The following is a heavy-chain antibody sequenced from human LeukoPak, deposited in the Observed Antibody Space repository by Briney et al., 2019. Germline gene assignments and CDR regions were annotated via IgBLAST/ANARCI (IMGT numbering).Heavy chain of an antibody. D-gene: IGHD5-24*01. J-gene: IGHJ5*02. CDR3: ARVGDGYNSEGDWFDP. Sequence: GASVKVSCKASGYTFTGYYMHWVRQPHGQGLGWMGGSTLNSGGTNYAQKFQGRVTMTRDTSISTAYMELSRLRSDDTAVYYCARVGDGYNSEGDWFDPWGQGTLVTVSS. V-gene: IGHV1-2*02. CDR1: GYTFTGYY. CDR2: STLNSGGT.